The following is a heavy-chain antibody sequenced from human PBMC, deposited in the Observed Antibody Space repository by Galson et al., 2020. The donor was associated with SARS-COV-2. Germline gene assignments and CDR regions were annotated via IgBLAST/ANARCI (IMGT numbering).Heavy chain of an antibody. V-gene: IGHV1-18*01. CDR1: GYTFTSYG. D-gene: IGHD6-19*01. J-gene: IGHJ4*02. CDR3: AREVYSSGWYDNFDY. Sequence: GESLKISCKASGYTFTSYGISWVRQAPGQGLEWMGWISAYNGNTNYAQKLQGRVTMTTDTSTSTAYMELRSLRSDDTAVYYCAREVYSSGWYDNFDYWGQGTLVTVSS. CDR2: ISAYNGNT.